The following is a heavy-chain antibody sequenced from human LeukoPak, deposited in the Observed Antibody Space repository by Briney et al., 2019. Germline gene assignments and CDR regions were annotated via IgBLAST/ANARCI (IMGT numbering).Heavy chain of an antibody. V-gene: IGHV3-21*01. CDR2: ISSSSYI. J-gene: IGHJ4*02. CDR1: GFTFSSYS. D-gene: IGHD3-10*01. CDR3: ANLYYYGSGSSRPLGY. Sequence: PGGSLRLSCAASGFTFSSYSMNWVRQAPGKGLEWVSSISSSSYIYYADSVKGRFTISRDNAKNSLYLQMNSLRAEDTAVYYCANLYYYGSGSSRPLGYWGQGTLVTVSS.